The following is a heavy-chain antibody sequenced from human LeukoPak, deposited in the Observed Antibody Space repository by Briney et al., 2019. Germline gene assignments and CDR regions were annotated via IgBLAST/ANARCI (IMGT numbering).Heavy chain of an antibody. CDR1: GYTFTAHY. D-gene: IGHD2-8*01. Sequence: ASVKVSCKASGYTFTAHYIHWVRQAPGQGFEWMGWINPNSGGPNYAQKFQGRVTMTRDTSISTAYMELSRLRSDDTAVYYCARVGYCTHGGCYSIDLWGKGTTVIVSS. V-gene: IGHV1-2*02. J-gene: IGHJ6*03. CDR3: ARVGYCTHGGCYSIDL. CDR2: INPNSGGP.